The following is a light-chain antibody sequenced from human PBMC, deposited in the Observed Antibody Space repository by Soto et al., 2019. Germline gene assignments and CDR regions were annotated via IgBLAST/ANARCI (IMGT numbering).Light chain of an antibody. Sequence: QSALTQPASVSGSPGQSIAISCTGTSNDVGDYNYVSWYQQYPGKAPKLIIHDVTTRPSGVSGRFAGSKSGNTASLTISGLHPEDEADYYCCSYSSSSALPYVFGTGTKLTVL. J-gene: IGLJ1*01. CDR2: DVT. CDR3: CSYSSSSALPYV. CDR1: SNDVGDYNY. V-gene: IGLV2-14*01.